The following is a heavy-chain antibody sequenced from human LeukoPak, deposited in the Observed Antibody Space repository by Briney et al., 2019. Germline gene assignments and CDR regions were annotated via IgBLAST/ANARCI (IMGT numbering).Heavy chain of an antibody. CDR3: ARSLPGSGAYYFDY. CDR2: INHSGST. V-gene: IGHV4-34*01. Sequence: SETLSLTCAVYGGSFSGYYWSWIRQPPGKGLEWIGEINHSGSTNYNPSLKSRVTISVDTSKNQFSLKLSSVTAADTAVYYCARSLPGSGAYYFDYWGQGTLVTVSS. CDR1: GGSFSGYY. D-gene: IGHD3-10*01. J-gene: IGHJ4*02.